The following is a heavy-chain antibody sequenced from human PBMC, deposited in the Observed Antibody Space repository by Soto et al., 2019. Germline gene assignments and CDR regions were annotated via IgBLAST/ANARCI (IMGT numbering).Heavy chain of an antibody. Sequence: PGGSLRLSCAASGFTFSSYAMSWVRQAPGKGLEWVSAISGSGGSTYYADSVKGRFTISRDNSKNTLYLQMNSLRAEDTAVYYCAKVKNKLVPHGPQDYWGQGTLVTVYS. CDR3: AKVKNKLVPHGPQDY. CDR1: GFTFSSYA. J-gene: IGHJ4*02. CDR2: ISGSGGST. V-gene: IGHV3-23*01. D-gene: IGHD6-13*01.